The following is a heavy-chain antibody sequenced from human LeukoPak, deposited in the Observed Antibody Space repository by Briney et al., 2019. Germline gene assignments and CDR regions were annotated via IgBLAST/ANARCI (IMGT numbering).Heavy chain of an antibody. D-gene: IGHD3-22*01. V-gene: IGHV3-9*01. J-gene: IGHJ3*02. CDR3: ARVQYTSQSITMIEGGAFDI. CDR1: GFTFDDYA. Sequence: GGSLRLSCAASGFTFDDYAMHWVRQAPGKGLEWVSGISWNSGSIGYADSAKGRFTISRDNAKNSLYLQMNSLRAEDTAVYYCARVQYTSQSITMIEGGAFDIWGQGTMVTVSS. CDR2: ISWNSGSI.